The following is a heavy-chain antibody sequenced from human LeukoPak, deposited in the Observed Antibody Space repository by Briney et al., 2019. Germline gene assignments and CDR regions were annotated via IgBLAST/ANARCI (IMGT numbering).Heavy chain of an antibody. CDR2: ISAYNGNT. CDR3: ARAVFTIFGVVQTFDY. D-gene: IGHD3-3*01. J-gene: IGHJ4*02. Sequence: AASVKVSCKASGYTFTSYGISWVRQAPGQGLEWMGWISAYNGNTNYAQKLQGRVTMTTDTSTSTAYMELRGLRSDDTAVYYCARAVFTIFGVVQTFDYWGQGTLVTVSS. V-gene: IGHV1-18*01. CDR1: GYTFTSYG.